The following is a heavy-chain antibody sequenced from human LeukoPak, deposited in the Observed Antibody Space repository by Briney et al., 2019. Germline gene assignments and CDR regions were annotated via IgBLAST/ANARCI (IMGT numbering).Heavy chain of an antibody. Sequence: GGSLRLSCVVSGFTFSSYAMSWVRQAPGKGLEWVSYISSSGSTIYYADSVKGRFTISRDNAKNSLYLQMNSLRAEDTAVYYCAELDITMIGGVWGKGTTVTISS. CDR1: GFTFSSYA. CDR3: AELDITMIGGV. V-gene: IGHV3-48*03. J-gene: IGHJ6*04. CDR2: ISSSGSTI. D-gene: IGHD3-10*02.